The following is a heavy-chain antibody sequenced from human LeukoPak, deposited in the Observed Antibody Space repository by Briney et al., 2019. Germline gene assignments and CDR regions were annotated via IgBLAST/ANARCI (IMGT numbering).Heavy chain of an antibody. CDR1: GFTFRSHG. D-gene: IGHD6-6*01. V-gene: IGHV3-33*01. Sequence: GGSLRLSCAASGFTFRSHGMHWVRQAPGKGLEWVAVIWYDGSNKYYADSVKGRFTISRDNSKNTLYLQMNSLRAEDTAVYYCARDKYSSSSYYFDYWGQGTLVTVSS. J-gene: IGHJ4*02. CDR3: ARDKYSSSSYYFDY. CDR2: IWYDGSNK.